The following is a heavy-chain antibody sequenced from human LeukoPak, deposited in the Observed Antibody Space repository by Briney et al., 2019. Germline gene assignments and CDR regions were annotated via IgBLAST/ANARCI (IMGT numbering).Heavy chain of an antibody. J-gene: IGHJ4*02. D-gene: IGHD6-19*01. CDR1: GYSISSAYY. CDR2: IIHSGNT. Sequence: SETLSLTCAVSGYSISSAYYWGWIRQSPGKGLEWIGSIIHSGNTYYSPSLKGRATISVDTSKNQFSLKLSSVTAADTAVYYCARVGRIVVAGKGFDYWGQGTLVTVSS. CDR3: ARVGRIVVAGKGFDY. V-gene: IGHV4-38-2*01.